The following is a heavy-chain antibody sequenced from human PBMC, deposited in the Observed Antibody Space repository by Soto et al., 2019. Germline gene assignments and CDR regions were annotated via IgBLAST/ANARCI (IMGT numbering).Heavy chain of an antibody. CDR3: AKINRGYSYANY. Sequence: SETLSLTCTVSGGSMSPYYWSWIRQAPGVGLEWIAYVYYSGYTHYNPSLKSRVTISVDTSKNQLSLKLTSVTAADTAVYYCAKINRGYSYANYWGQGTLVTVSS. J-gene: IGHJ4*02. D-gene: IGHD5-18*01. CDR2: VYYSGYT. CDR1: GGSMSPYY. V-gene: IGHV4-59*03.